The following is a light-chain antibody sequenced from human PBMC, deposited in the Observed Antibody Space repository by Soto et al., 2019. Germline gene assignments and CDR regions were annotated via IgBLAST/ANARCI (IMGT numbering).Light chain of an antibody. CDR1: QSVLYSSNNKNY. CDR2: WAS. V-gene: IGKV4-1*01. J-gene: IGKJ1*01. Sequence: DIVMTQSPDSLAVSLGERATINCKSSQSVLYSSNNKNYLAWYQQKPGKPPKLLIYWASTRESGVPDRFSGSGSGTYVTLTISSLQAEDVAVYYCQQYYSTPRTFGQGTKVEIK. CDR3: QQYYSTPRT.